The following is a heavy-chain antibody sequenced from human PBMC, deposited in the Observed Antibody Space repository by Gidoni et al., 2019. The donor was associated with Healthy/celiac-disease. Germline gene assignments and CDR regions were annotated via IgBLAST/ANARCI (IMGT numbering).Heavy chain of an antibody. Sequence: EVQLLEAGGGLVQPGGSLRLSCAASGFPFSSYAMSLVRQAPGKGLEWFSAISGSVGSTYYADSVKGRFTISRDNSKNTLYLQMNSLRAEDTAVYYCAKDIVVVPAASGFDAFDIWGQGTMVTVSS. D-gene: IGHD2-2*01. V-gene: IGHV3-23*01. CDR1: GFPFSSYA. J-gene: IGHJ3*02. CDR2: ISGSVGST. CDR3: AKDIVVVPAASGFDAFDI.